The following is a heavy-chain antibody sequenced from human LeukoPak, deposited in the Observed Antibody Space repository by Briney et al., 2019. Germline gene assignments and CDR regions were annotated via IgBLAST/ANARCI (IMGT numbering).Heavy chain of an antibody. D-gene: IGHD2/OR15-2a*01. CDR2: IYYSGST. V-gene: IGHV4-39*01. Sequence: SETLSLTCTVSGGSITTSSYYWGWIRQPPGKGLEWIGIIYYSGSTYYNPSLKGRVTISGDTSKNQFSLKLSSVTAADTAVYYCARAFRARYFDLWGRGTLVTVSS. CDR1: GGSITTSSYY. J-gene: IGHJ2*01. CDR3: ARAFRARYFDL.